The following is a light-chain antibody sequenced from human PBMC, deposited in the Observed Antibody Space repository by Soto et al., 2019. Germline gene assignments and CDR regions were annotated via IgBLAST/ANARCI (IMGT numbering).Light chain of an antibody. Sequence: QSALTQPASVSGSPGQSITIPCTGTSSDVGYFNYVSWYQQHPGKAPKLMIYDVTTRPSGVSNRFSGSKSGNTASLTISGLQAEDEADYFCSSYTSSSTGVFGGGTKLTVL. V-gene: IGLV2-14*01. CDR1: SSDVGYFNY. J-gene: IGLJ3*02. CDR3: SSYTSSSTGV. CDR2: DVT.